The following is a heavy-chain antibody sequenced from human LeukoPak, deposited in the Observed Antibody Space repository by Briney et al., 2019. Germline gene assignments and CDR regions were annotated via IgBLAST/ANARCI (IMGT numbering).Heavy chain of an antibody. CDR3: ARGRVNYDILTGYDLGLYYFDY. V-gene: IGHV4-30-4*08. CDR2: ICYSGST. J-gene: IGHJ4*02. Sequence: PSETLSLTCTVSGGSISSGGYYWSWIRQPPGKGLEWIGYICYSGSTYYNPSLKSRVTISVDTSKNQFSLRLSSVTAADTAVYYCARGRVNYDILTGYDLGLYYFDYWGQGTLVTVSS. CDR1: GGSISSGGYY. D-gene: IGHD3-9*01.